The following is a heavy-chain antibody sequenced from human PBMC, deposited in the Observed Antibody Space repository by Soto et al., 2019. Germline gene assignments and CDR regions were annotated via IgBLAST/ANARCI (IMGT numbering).Heavy chain of an antibody. D-gene: IGHD3-22*01. CDR1: GGSFSGYY. V-gene: IGHV4-34*01. Sequence: QVQLQQWGAGLLKPSETLSLTCAVYGGSFSGYYWSWIRQPPGKGLEWIGEINHSGSTNYNPSLKSRVTISVDTSKNQFSLKLSSVTTADTAVYYCARGRGYYDSSGPFDYWGQGTLVTVSS. CDR2: INHSGST. J-gene: IGHJ4*02. CDR3: ARGRGYYDSSGPFDY.